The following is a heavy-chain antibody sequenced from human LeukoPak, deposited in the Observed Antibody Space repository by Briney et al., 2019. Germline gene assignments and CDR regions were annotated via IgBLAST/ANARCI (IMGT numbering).Heavy chain of an antibody. Sequence: PGGSLRLSCAASGFTFSSYAMHWVRQAPGKGLEYVSAISCNGGSTYYANSVKGRFTISRDNSKNTLYLQMDSLRAEDMAVYYCARADRLGYYDSSGYAKPGIWGQGTMVTVSS. CDR1: GFTFSSYA. CDR3: ARADRLGYYDSSGYAKPGI. V-gene: IGHV3-64*01. J-gene: IGHJ3*02. D-gene: IGHD3-22*01. CDR2: ISCNGGST.